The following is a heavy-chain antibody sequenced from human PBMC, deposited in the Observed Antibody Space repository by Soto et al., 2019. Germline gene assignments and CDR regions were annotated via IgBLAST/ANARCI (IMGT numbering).Heavy chain of an antibody. CDR3: AGTYYYDSSGYYQIAEYFQH. CDR1: GGFISSYY. D-gene: IGHD3-22*01. Sequence: PSETLSLTCTVSGGFISSYYWSWIRQPPGKGLEWIGYIYYSGSTNYNPSLKSRVTISVDTSKNQFSLKLSSVTAADTAVYYCAGTYYYDSSGYYQIAEYFQHCGQGTLVTVSS. V-gene: IGHV4-59*08. J-gene: IGHJ1*01. CDR2: IYYSGST.